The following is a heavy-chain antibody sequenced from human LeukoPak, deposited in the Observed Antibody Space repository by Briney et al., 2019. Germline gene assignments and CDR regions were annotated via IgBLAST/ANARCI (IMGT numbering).Heavy chain of an antibody. V-gene: IGHV4-59*08. CDR1: GGSISSYY. CDR2: IYYSGST. CDR3: ASMYYYDSSGYYS. Sequence: KPSETLSLTCTVSGGSISSYYWSWIRQPPGKGLEWIGYIYYSGSTNYNPSLKSRVTISVDTSKNQFSLKLSSVTAADTAVYYCASMYYYDSSGYYSWGQGTLVTVSS. J-gene: IGHJ5*02. D-gene: IGHD3-22*01.